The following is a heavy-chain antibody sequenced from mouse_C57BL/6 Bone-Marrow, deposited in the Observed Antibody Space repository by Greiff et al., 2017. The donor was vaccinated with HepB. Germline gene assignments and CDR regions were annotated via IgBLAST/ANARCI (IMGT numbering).Heavy chain of an antibody. D-gene: IGHD2-4*01. V-gene: IGHV1-82*01. CDR3: ARWKDYDGFAY. CDR1: GYAFSSSW. J-gene: IGHJ3*01. Sequence: VQLQESGPELVKPGASVKISCKASGYAFSSSWMNWVKQRPGKGLEWIGRIYPGDGDTNYNGKFKGKATLTADKASSPAYMQLSSLTSEDSAVYFCARWKDYDGFAYWGQGTRVTVSA. CDR2: IYPGDGDT.